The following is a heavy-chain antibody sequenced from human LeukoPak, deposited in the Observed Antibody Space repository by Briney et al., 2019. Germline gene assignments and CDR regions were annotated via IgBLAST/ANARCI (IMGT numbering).Heavy chain of an antibody. CDR2: ISVYSGHT. V-gene: IGHV1-18*01. CDR1: GYTFSSYG. CDR3: ARSLSDYGGNFY. D-gene: IGHD4-23*01. Sequence: ASVKVSCKASGYTFSSYGISWVRQAPGQGLEWMGWISVYSGHTNYTQKLQGRVTMTADRSTNTAYMELRSLNSDDTAVYYCARSLSDYGGNFYGGQGTLVTVS. J-gene: IGHJ4*02.